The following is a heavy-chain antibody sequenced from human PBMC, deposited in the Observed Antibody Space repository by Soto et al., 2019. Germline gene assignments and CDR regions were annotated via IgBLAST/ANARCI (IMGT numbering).Heavy chain of an antibody. CDR1: GYTFTTYY. CDR2: FNPGGGGT. D-gene: IGHD6-6*01. V-gene: IGHV1-46*01. CDR3: ARGGKIAARPLAF. Sequence: QVQLVQSGAEVKKPGASVKVSCKASGYTFTTYYMHWVRQAPGQGLEWMGIFNPGGGGTNYAQKFQRRATKNRDTSTSKPYMELSSLTTDDPAVSYCARGGKIAARPLAFWGQGTLVTVSS. J-gene: IGHJ4*02.